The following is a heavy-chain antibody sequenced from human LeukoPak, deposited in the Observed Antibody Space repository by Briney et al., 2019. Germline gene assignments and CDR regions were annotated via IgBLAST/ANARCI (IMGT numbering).Heavy chain of an antibody. CDR2: VSYTGGT. CDR1: GGSLSGHY. CDR3: ARLLDNDIRCDPDTFDV. D-gene: IGHD3-22*01. Sequence: TLETLSLTCTVSGGSLSGHYWSWIRQPPGKRLEWIGYVSYTGGTKYNPSLQSRVTISIDTSKSQFSLKLTSVTSADTAVYSCARLLDNDIRCDPDTFDVWGQGTTVIVSS. V-gene: IGHV4-59*11. J-gene: IGHJ3*01.